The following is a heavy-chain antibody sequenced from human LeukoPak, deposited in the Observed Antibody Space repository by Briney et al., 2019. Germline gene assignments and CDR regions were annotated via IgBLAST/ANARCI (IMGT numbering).Heavy chain of an antibody. CDR3: AREGRDGYNFYWYFDL. V-gene: IGHV3-48*03. J-gene: IGHJ2*01. Sequence: AGGSLRLSCAASGFTFSSYEMNWVRQAPGKGLEWVSYISSSGSTIYYADSLKGRFTISRDNAKNSLSLQMNSLRAEDTAVYYCAREGRDGYNFYWYFDLWGRGTLVTVSS. D-gene: IGHD5-24*01. CDR1: GFTFSSYE. CDR2: ISSSGSTI.